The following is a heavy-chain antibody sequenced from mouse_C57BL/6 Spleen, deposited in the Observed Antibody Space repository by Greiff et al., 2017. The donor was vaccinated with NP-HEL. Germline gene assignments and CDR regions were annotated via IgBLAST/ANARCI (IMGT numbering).Heavy chain of an antibody. CDR1: GIDFSRYW. D-gene: IGHD1-1*01. CDR2: INPDSSTI. J-gene: IGHJ1*03. V-gene: IGHV4-1*01. CDR3: ARRRGTTVVEYFDV. Sequence: AAAGIDFSRYWMSWVRRAPGKGLEWIGEINPDSSTINYAPSLKDKFIISRDNAKNTLYLQMSKVRSEDTALYYCARRRGTTVVEYFDVWGTGTTVTVSS.